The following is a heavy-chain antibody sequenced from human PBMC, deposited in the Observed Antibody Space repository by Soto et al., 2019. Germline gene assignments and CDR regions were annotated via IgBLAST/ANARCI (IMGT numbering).Heavy chain of an antibody. D-gene: IGHD2-15*01. CDR2: IIPIFGTA. V-gene: IGHV1-69*13. J-gene: IGHJ4*02. CDR1: GGTFSSYA. CDR3: ARNAVRYCRGGSCYSTLDY. Sequence: SVKVSCKASGGTFSSYAISWVRQAPGQGLEWMGGIIPIFGTANYAQKFQGRVTITADESTSTAYMELSSLRSEDTAVYYCARNAVRYCRGGSCYSTLDYWGQGTLITVPQ.